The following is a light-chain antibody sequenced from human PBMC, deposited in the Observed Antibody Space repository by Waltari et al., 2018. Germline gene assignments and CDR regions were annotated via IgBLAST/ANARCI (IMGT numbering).Light chain of an antibody. V-gene: IGKV2-30*01. Sequence: DVVLTQSPLPLPVTLGLPAAVSCTYSQSLLSSAGHTYLHCFSQRPGHSRRRLIYNVSNGDAGVPDRFSGSGSGTEFTLRISRVEAEDVGIYYCMQGTHWPYTFGQGTRLEI. CDR1: QSLLSSAGHTY. J-gene: IGKJ2*01. CDR2: NVS. CDR3: MQGTHWPYT.